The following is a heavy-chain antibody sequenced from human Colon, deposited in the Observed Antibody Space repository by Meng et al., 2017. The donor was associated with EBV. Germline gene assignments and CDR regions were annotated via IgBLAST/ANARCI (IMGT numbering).Heavy chain of an antibody. CDR2: IYHSGST. D-gene: IGHD2-21*02. CDR1: GGSLSSRNW. V-gene: IGHV4-4*02. CDR3: ARVGAYCGGDCYHPR. Sequence: QVQLHGSGPCLAKPSGTLSLPCAVSGGSLSSRNWWSWVRQPPGKGLEWIGEIYHSGSTNYNPSLKSRVTISVDESKNQFSLRLSSVTAADTAVYYCARVGAYCGGDCYHPRWGQGTLVTV. J-gene: IGHJ4*02.